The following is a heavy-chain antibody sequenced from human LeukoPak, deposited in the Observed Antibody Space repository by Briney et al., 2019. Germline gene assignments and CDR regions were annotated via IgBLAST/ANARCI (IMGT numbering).Heavy chain of an antibody. Sequence: SETLSLTCTVSGGSISSGSYYWSWIRQPAGKGLEWIGRIYTSGSTNYNPSLKSRVTISVDTAKNQFSLKLSSVTAADTAVYYCAREVVVAATWFDPWGQGTLVTVSS. CDR3: AREVVVAATWFDP. CDR2: IYTSGST. V-gene: IGHV4-61*02. J-gene: IGHJ5*02. D-gene: IGHD2-15*01. CDR1: GGSISSGSYY.